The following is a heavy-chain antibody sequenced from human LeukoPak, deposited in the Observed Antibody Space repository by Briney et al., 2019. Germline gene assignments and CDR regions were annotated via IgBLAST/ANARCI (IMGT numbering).Heavy chain of an antibody. CDR1: GYTFTGYY. V-gene: IGHV1-2*02. CDR3: ARAPYILTGYYNGWFDP. Sequence: ASVKVSCKASGYTFTGYYMHWVREAPGQGLEWMGWINPNSGGTNYAQKFQGRVTMTRDTSISTAYMELSRLRSDDTAVYYCARAPYILTGYYNGWFDPWGQGTLVTVSS. D-gene: IGHD3-9*01. J-gene: IGHJ5*02. CDR2: INPNSGGT.